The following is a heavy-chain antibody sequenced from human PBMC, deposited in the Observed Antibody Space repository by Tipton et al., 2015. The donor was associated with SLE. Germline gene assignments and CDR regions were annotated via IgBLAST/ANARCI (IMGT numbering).Heavy chain of an antibody. CDR2: INHSGST. CDR3: AGRENIVATIGYFDY. Sequence: LRLSCAVYGGSLSGYYWSWIRQPPGKGLEWIGEINHSGSTNYNPSLKSRVTISVDTSKNQFSLKLSSVTAADTAVYYCAGRENIVATIGYFDYWGQGTLVTVSS. J-gene: IGHJ4*02. V-gene: IGHV4-34*01. CDR1: GGSLSGYY. D-gene: IGHD5-12*01.